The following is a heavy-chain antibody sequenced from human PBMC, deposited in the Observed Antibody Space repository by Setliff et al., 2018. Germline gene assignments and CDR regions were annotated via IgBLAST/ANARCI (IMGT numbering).Heavy chain of an antibody. V-gene: IGHV1-69-2*01. CDR1: GYTFTDYY. J-gene: IGHJ6*02. D-gene: IGHD1-26*01. CDR3: ATNPLVGATTVRETGYYYYGMDV. Sequence: ASAKVSCKASGYTFTDYYMHWVQQAPGKGLEWMGRVDPEDGETIYAEKFQGRVTITADTSTDTAYMELSSLRPEDTAVYYCATNPLVGATTVRETGYYYYGMDVWGQGTTVTVSS. CDR2: VDPEDGET.